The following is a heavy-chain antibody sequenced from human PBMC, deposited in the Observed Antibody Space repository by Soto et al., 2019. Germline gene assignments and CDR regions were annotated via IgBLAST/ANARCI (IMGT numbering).Heavy chain of an antibody. CDR3: ARKPDVATAKVGGGYVFDV. CDR1: SGSICTTHW. Sequence: QVQLQESGPGLVKTSGTLSLTCAASSGSICTTHWWSWVRQSPVRGLQWIGDIYHSGSPKYNPSRKRRVSISIDKSKDRFFLNLTSVTAADTAVYYCARKPDVATAKVGGGYVFDVWGQGTMVTVSS. V-gene: IGHV4-4*02. CDR2: IYHSGSP. J-gene: IGHJ3*01. D-gene: IGHD3-16*01.